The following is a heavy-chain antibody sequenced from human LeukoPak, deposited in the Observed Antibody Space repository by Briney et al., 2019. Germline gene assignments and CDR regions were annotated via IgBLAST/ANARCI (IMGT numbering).Heavy chain of an antibody. D-gene: IGHD3-9*01. Sequence: SETLSLTCAVYGGSFSGYYWSWIRQPPGKGLDWIGEINHSGSTNYNPSLKSRVTISVDTSKNQFSLKLSSVTAADTAVYYCARGRRYDILTGYRYFDYWGQGTLVTVSS. J-gene: IGHJ4*02. CDR1: GGSFSGYY. CDR2: INHSGST. V-gene: IGHV4-34*01. CDR3: ARGRRYDILTGYRYFDY.